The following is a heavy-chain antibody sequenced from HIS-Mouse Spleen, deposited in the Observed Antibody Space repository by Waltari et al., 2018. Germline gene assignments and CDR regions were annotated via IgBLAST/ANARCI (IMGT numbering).Heavy chain of an antibody. CDR3: AREIPYSSSWYDWYFDL. CDR2: IYYSGST. CDR1: GCSISSSSYY. D-gene: IGHD6-13*01. J-gene: IGHJ2*01. V-gene: IGHV4-39*07. Sequence: QLQLQESGPGLVKPSETLSLTCTVSGCSISSSSYYWGWIRQPPGKGLEWIGSIYYSGSTYYNPSLKNRVTISVETSKTQFSLKLRSVTAADAAVYYCAREIPYSSSWYDWYFDLWGRGTLVTVSS.